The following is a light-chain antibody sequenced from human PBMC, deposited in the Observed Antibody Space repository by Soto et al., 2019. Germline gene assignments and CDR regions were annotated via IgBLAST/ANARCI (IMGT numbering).Light chain of an antibody. CDR3: LTWGPGIWV. CDR1: SRHTNYA. CDR2: INSDGRH. J-gene: IGLJ3*02. Sequence: QLVLTQSPSASASLGASVKLTCSLSSRHTNYAIAWHQVQPEKGPRYLMKINSDGRHIKGDGIPDRFSGSSSGAERYLTISSLRAEDEAEYYCLTWGPGIWVFGGGTKVTGL. V-gene: IGLV4-69*01.